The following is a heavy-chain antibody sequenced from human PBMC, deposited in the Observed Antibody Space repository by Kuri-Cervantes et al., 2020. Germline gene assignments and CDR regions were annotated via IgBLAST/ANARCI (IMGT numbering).Heavy chain of an antibody. V-gene: IGHV1-46*01. Sequence: ASVKVSCKASGYTFTSYYMHWVRQAPGQGLEWMGIINPSGGSTSYAQKFQGRVTMTRDTSTSTAYMELSSLRSEDTAVYYCARDQAIYYDSSGYYGGYYYGMDVWGQGTTVTVSS. CDR2: INPSGGST. D-gene: IGHD3-22*01. CDR3: ARDQAIYYDSSGYYGGYYYGMDV. J-gene: IGHJ6*02. CDR1: GYTFTSYY.